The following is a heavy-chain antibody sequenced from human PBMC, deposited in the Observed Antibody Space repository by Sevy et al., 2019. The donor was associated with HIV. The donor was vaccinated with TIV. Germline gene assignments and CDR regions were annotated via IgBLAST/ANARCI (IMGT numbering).Heavy chain of an antibody. Sequence: SESLSLTCAVYGGSFSGYYWNWIRQTPGKGLEWIGEINHSGSTNYNPSLKSRVTIPVDTSKKQFSLRLNSVTAADTAVNYCARAPPVVVVPGAPSWFDPWGQGTLVTVSS. D-gene: IGHD2-2*01. CDR1: GGSFSGYY. J-gene: IGHJ5*02. CDR2: INHSGST. CDR3: ARAPPVVVVPGAPSWFDP. V-gene: IGHV4-34*01.